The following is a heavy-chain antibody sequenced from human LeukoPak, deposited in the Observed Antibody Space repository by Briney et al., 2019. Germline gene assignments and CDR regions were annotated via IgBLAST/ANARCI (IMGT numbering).Heavy chain of an antibody. Sequence: GGSLRLSCAASGFTFSSYGMHWVRQAPGKGLEWVAFIRYDGSNKYYADSVKGRFTISRDNSKNTLYLQMNSLRAEDTAVYYCAKDKESYYYDSSGYRESPHAFDIWGQGTVVTVSS. CDR1: GFTFSSYG. V-gene: IGHV3-30*02. D-gene: IGHD3-22*01. J-gene: IGHJ3*02. CDR3: AKDKESYYYDSSGYRESPHAFDI. CDR2: IRYDGSNK.